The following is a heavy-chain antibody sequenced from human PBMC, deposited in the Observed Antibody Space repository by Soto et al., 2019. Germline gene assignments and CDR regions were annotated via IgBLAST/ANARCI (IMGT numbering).Heavy chain of an antibody. J-gene: IGHJ4*02. Sequence: SETLSLTCTVSGGSISSYYWSWIRQPPGKGLEWIGYIYYSGSTNYNPSLKSRVTISVDTSKNQFSLKLSSVTAADTAVYYCAGGVPGDYWGQGTLVTVSS. V-gene: IGHV4-59*01. D-gene: IGHD1-1*01. CDR3: AGGVPGDY. CDR2: IYYSGST. CDR1: GGSISSYY.